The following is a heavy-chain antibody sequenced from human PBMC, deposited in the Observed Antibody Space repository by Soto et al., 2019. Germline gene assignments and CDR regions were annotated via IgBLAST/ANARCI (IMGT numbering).Heavy chain of an antibody. D-gene: IGHD1-26*01. V-gene: IGHV1-46*01. CDR1: GYTFTSYY. J-gene: IGHJ4*02. Sequence: ASVKVSCKASGYTFTSYYMHWVRQAPGQGLEWMGIINPSGGSTSYAQKFQGRVTMTRDTSTSTVYMELSSLRPDDTAVYYCAKDLGPPSGTYPDSWGPGTLVTV. CDR2: INPSGGST. CDR3: AKDLGPPSGTYPDS.